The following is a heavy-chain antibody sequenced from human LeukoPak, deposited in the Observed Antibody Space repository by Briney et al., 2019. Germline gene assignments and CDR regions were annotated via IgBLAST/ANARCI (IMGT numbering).Heavy chain of an antibody. CDR2: ISGSGGST. J-gene: IGHJ3*02. V-gene: IGHV3-23*01. CDR3: AKVLKTTVVTRSHDAFDI. D-gene: IGHD4-23*01. Sequence: PGGSLRLSCAASGFTFSSYAMSWVRQAPGKGLEWVSAISGSGGSTYYADSVKGRFTISRDNSKNTLYLQMNSLRAEDTAVYYCAKVLKTTVVTRSHDAFDIWGQGTMVTVSS. CDR1: GFTFSSYA.